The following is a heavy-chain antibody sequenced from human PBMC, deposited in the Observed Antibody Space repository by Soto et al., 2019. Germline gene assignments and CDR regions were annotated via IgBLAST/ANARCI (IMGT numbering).Heavy chain of an antibody. CDR3: ARATSWLIYFDY. V-gene: IGHV4-34*01. J-gene: IGHJ4*02. D-gene: IGHD2-2*01. Sequence: QVQLQQWGAGLLKPSETLSLTCAVYGGSFSGYYWSWIRQPPGKGLEWIGEINHSGSTNYNPSLKSRVTISVDTSKNQFSLKLSSVTAADTAVYYCARATSWLIYFDYWGQGTLVTVSS. CDR1: GGSFSGYY. CDR2: INHSGST.